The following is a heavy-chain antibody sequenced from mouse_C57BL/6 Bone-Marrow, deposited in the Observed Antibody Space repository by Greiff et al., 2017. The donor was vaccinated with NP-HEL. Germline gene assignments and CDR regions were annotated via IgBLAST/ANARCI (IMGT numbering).Heavy chain of an antibody. D-gene: IGHD1-1*01. J-gene: IGHJ1*03. V-gene: IGHV1-85*01. CDR3: ARDGSSPYWYFDV. CDR1: GYTFTSYD. CDR2: IYPRDGST. Sequence: QVQLQQSGPELVKPGASVKLSCKASGYTFTSYDINWVKQRPGQGLEWLGWIYPRDGSTKYNEKFKGKATLTVDTSSSTAYMELHSLTSEDSAVYFCARDGSSPYWYFDVWGTGTTVTVSA.